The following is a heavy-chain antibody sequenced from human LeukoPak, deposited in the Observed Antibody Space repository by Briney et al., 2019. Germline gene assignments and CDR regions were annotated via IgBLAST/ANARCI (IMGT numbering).Heavy chain of an antibody. V-gene: IGHV7-4-1*02. CDR1: GYSFTGYA. CDR3: ARALSIAAAAGGY. J-gene: IGHJ4*02. D-gene: IGHD6-13*01. Sequence: ASVKVSCKAYGYSFTGYAMKWVRQAPGHGLEWTGWSNTNTGNPTYAQGFTGRFVFSLDTSVTTAYLQISSLKTEDTAVYYCARALSIAAAAGGYWGQGTLVTVSS. CDR2: SNTNTGNP.